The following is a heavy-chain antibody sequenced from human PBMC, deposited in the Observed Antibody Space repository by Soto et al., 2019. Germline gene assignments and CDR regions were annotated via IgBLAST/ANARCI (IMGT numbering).Heavy chain of an antibody. Sequence: QVQLVESGGGVVQPGRSMRLSCAASGFTFSSYGMHWVRQAPGKGLEWVAVIWYDGSNKYYADSVKARFTVSIDNFKNTLDLHMTRLSGEDTAVYDCAREPGDTAMVTPFDYWGQEPLVTVSS. V-gene: IGHV3-33*01. D-gene: IGHD5-18*01. CDR2: IWYDGSNK. J-gene: IGHJ4*02. CDR3: AREPGDTAMVTPFDY. CDR1: GFTFSSYG.